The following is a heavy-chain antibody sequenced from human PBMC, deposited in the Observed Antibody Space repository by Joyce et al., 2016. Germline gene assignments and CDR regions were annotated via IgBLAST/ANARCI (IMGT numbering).Heavy chain of an antibody. D-gene: IGHD4-17*01. V-gene: IGHV5-10-1*03. CDR2: IEPSDSYT. CDR3: ARVVSVTYGPGMDV. CDR1: GYSFTSYW. Sequence: EVQLVQSGAEVKKPGESMRLSCKGSGYSFTSYWITWVRQMPGKGLEWIGSIEPSDSYTRYSPSFNGHVVISTDKSMNTAYLQWDNLTASDTAIYYCARVVSVTYGPGMDVWGQGTTVTVSS. J-gene: IGHJ6*02.